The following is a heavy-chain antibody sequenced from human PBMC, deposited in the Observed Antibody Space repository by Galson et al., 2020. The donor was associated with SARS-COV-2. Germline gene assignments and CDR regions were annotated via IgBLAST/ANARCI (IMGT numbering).Heavy chain of an antibody. Sequence: SETLSLTCTVSGGSISSSSYYWGWIRQPPGKGLEWIGSIYYSGSTYYNPSLKSRVTISVDTSKNQFSLKLSSVTAADTAVYYCARRLILEPDSNKGGSFDPWGQGTLVTVSS. CDR1: GGSISSSSYY. V-gene: IGHV4-39*01. J-gene: IGHJ5*02. D-gene: IGHD2-15*01. CDR3: ARRLILEPDSNKGGSFDP. CDR2: IYYSGST.